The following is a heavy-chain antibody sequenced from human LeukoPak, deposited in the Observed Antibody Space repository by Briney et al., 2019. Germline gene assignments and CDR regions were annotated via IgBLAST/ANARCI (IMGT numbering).Heavy chain of an antibody. CDR1: GGTFSSYA. Sequence: GASVKVSCKASGGTFSSYAISWVRQAPGQGLEWMGGIIPIFGTANYAQKFQGRVTITADESISTAYMELSRLRSDDTAVYYCARDYCSSTSCLFDYWGQGTLVTVSS. J-gene: IGHJ4*02. CDR3: ARDYCSSTSCLFDY. CDR2: IIPIFGTA. D-gene: IGHD2-2*01. V-gene: IGHV1-69*13.